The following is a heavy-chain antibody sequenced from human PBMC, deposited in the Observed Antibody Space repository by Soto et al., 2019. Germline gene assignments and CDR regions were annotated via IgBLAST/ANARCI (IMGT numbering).Heavy chain of an antibody. CDR3: ARTSLIDYSPPYYYGMDV. V-gene: IGHV1-69*01. D-gene: IGHD5-12*01. CDR2: IIPIFGTA. CDR1: GGTFSSYA. Sequence: QVQLVQSGAEVKKPGSSVKVSCKASGGTFSSYAISWVRQAPGQGLEWMGGIIPIFGTANYAQKFQGRVTITADESTSTAYMELSSLRSEDTAVYYCARTSLIDYSPPYYYGMDVWGQGTTVTVSS. J-gene: IGHJ6*02.